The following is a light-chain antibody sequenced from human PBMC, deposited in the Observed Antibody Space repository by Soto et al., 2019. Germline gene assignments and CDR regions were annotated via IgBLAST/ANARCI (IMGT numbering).Light chain of an antibody. CDR3: QQFNNYPIT. J-gene: IGKJ3*01. V-gene: IGKV1D-13*01. Sequence: AIQLTQSPSSLSASVGDRVTITCRASQGISSALAWYQKKPGKAPKLLIYDASSLESGVPSRFSGSGSGTDFILTISSLQPEDFATYYCQQFNNYPITFGPGTKVDIK. CDR2: DAS. CDR1: QGISSA.